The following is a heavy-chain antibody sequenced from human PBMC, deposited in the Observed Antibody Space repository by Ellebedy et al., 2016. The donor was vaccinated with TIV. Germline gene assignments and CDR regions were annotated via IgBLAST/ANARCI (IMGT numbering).Heavy chain of an antibody. Sequence: ASVKVSCXASGGTFSSYAISWVRQAPGQGLEWMGWISAYNGNTNYAQKLQGRVTMTTDTSTSTAYMELRSLRSDDTAVYYCARSFSNTDAFDIWGQGTMVTVSS. V-gene: IGHV1-18*01. J-gene: IGHJ3*02. CDR1: GGTFSSYA. CDR3: ARSFSNTDAFDI. CDR2: ISAYNGNT. D-gene: IGHD3-10*01.